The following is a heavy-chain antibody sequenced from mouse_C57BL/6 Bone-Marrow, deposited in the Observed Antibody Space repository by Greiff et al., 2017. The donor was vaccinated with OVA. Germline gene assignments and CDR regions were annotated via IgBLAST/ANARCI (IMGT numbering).Heavy chain of an antibody. V-gene: IGHV1-53*01. CDR1: GYTFTSYW. Sequence: VQLQESGTELVKPGASVKLSCKASGYTFTSYWMHWVKQRPGQGLEWIGNINPSNGGTNYNEKFNSKATLTVDKSSSTAYMQLSSLTSEDSAVYYCARWGGYYSWFAYWGQGTLVTVSA. CDR2: INPSNGGT. J-gene: IGHJ3*01. CDR3: ARWGGYYSWFAY. D-gene: IGHD2-3*01.